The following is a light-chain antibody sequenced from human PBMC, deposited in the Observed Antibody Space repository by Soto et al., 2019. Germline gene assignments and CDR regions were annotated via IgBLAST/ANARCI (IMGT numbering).Light chain of an antibody. J-gene: IGKJ4*01. CDR1: QSVSSN. CDR3: QQYKNWPALT. V-gene: IGKV3-15*01. CDR2: GAS. Sequence: EMVMTQSPATLSVSPGERATLSCRAGQSVSSNLAWYQQKPGQAPRLLIYGASTRATGIPARFSGSGSGTEFTLTISSLQSEDFAVYYCQQYKNWPALTFGGGTKVDIK.